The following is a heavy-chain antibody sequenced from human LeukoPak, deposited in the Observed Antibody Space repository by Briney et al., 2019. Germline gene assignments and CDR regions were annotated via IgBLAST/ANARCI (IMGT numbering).Heavy chain of an antibody. J-gene: IGHJ4*02. Sequence: GESLKISCKGSGYSFTNYWIGWVRQMPGKGLEWMGIISHGDSDTRYSPSFQGQVTISADKSIITAYLQWSSLKASDTAMYYCARRYCGGDCYSWYFDYWGQGTLVTVSS. CDR2: ISHGDSDT. CDR1: GYSFTNYW. V-gene: IGHV5-51*01. D-gene: IGHD2-21*02. CDR3: ARRYCGGDCYSWYFDY.